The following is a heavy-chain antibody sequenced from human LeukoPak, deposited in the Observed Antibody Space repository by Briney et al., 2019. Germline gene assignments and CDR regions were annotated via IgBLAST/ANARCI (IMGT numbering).Heavy chain of an antibody. J-gene: IGHJ4*02. V-gene: IGHV3-30-3*01. CDR2: LSYDGSNK. CDR1: GFTFSSYA. Sequence: PGRSLRLSCAASGFTFSSYAMHWVRQAPGKGLEWVAVLSYDGSNKYYADSVKGRFTISRDNSKNTLYLQMNRLRAEDTAVYYCARGLSSGYYFDYWGQGTLVTVSS. CDR3: ARGLSSGYYFDY. D-gene: IGHD3-22*01.